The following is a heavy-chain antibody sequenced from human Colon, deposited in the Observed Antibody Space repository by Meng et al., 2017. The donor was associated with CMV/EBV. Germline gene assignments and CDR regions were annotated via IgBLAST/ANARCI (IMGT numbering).Heavy chain of an antibody. V-gene: IGHV3-48*03. J-gene: IGHJ4*02. Sequence: GESLKISCAASGFTFSSYEMNWVRQAPGKGLEWVSFISSSGSIKYYAESVKGRFTISRDNAKNSLYLQMNSLRAEDTAVYYCAKSLYNWNEQDDYWGQGTLVTVSS. CDR3: AKSLYNWNEQDDY. CDR2: ISSSGSIK. D-gene: IGHD1-1*01. CDR1: GFTFSSYE.